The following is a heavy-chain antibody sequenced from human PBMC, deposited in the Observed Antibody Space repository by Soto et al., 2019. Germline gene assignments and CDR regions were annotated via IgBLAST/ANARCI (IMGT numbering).Heavy chain of an antibody. D-gene: IGHD6-25*01. CDR1: GFSFRDYD. CDR3: ARSYLGRRLRRADYYYAMDV. CDR2: LGAARDP. Sequence: EVQLVESGGGSVQPGESLRLSCAASGFSFRDYDMHWVRQRTGKGLEWVSALGAARDPYYVGSVKGRLSVSRENAQNSLFLQINSLRVDDTAVYCCARSYLGRRLRRADYYYAMDVWGRGTTVTVSS. J-gene: IGHJ6*02. V-gene: IGHV3-13*05.